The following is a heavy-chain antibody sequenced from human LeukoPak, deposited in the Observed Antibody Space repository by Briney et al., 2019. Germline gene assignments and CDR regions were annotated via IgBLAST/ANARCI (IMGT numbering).Heavy chain of an antibody. CDR3: GREGYFVFDF. J-gene: IGHJ4*02. CDR2: IREGGSEK. CDR1: GFTFSSYS. V-gene: IGHV3-7*01. Sequence: GGSLRLSCAASGFTFSSYSMNWVRQAPGKGLEWVANIREGGSEKYYVDSVKGRFTVSRDNAKNSLYLQVNSLRAEDTAVYYCGREGYFVFDFWGQGALVTVPS. D-gene: IGHD2-21*01.